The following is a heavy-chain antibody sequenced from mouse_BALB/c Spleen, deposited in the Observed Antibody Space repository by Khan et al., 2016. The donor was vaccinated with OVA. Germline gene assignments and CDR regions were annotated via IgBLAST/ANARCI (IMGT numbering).Heavy chain of an antibody. D-gene: IGHD1-2*01. CDR1: GFTFSSYA. CDR2: ISSGGST. CDR3: ARGGTTAPFAY. V-gene: IGHV5-6-5*01. Sequence: EVELVESGGGLVKPGGSLKLSCAASGFTFSSYAMSWVRQTPEKRLEWVASISSGGSTYYPDSVKGRFTISSDNARNILYLQMRSLRSEDTAMNYCARGGTTAPFAYWGQGTLVTVSA. J-gene: IGHJ3*01.